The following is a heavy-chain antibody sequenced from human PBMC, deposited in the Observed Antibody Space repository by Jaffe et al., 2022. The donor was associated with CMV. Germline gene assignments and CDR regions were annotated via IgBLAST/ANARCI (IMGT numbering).Heavy chain of an antibody. CDR3: AKDLIPAAMTSGYYYYGMDV. CDR2: ISWNSGSI. V-gene: IGHV3-9*01. D-gene: IGHD2-2*01. CDR1: GFTFDDYA. Sequence: EVQLVESGGGLVQPGRSLRLSCAASGFTFDDYAMHWVRQAPGKGLEWVSGISWNSGSIGYADSVKGRFTISRDNAKNSLYLQMNSLRAEDTALYYCAKDLIPAAMTSGYYYYGMDVWGQGTTVTVSS. J-gene: IGHJ6*02.